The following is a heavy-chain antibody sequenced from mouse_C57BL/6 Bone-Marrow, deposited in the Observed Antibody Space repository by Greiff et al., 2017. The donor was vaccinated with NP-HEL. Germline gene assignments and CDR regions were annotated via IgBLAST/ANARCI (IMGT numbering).Heavy chain of an antibody. CDR3: AKGSITTVVAPFAY. V-gene: IGHV5-17*01. CDR1: GFTFSDYG. J-gene: IGHJ3*01. D-gene: IGHD1-1*01. Sequence: EVQLQQSGGGLVKPGGSLKLSCAASGFTFSDYGMHWVRQAPEKGLEWVAYISSGSSTIYYADTVKGRFTISRDNAKNTLFLQMTSLRSEDTAMYYCAKGSITTVVAPFAYWGQGTLVTVSA. CDR2: ISSGSSTI.